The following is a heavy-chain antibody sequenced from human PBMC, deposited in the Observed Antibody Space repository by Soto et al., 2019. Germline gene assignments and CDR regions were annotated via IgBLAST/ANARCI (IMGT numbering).Heavy chain of an antibody. CDR2: IYSGGST. D-gene: IGHD3-10*01. CDR3: ARGRDYYGSGSYIYGRHYYYMDV. Sequence: GRSLRLRYAASGFTVSSNYMSWVRQPPGKGLEWVSVIYSGGSTYYADSVKGRFTISRHNSKNTLYLQMNSLRAEDTVVYYCARGRDYYGSGSYIYGRHYYYMDVWGKGTTVTVSS. V-gene: IGHV3-53*04. J-gene: IGHJ6*03. CDR1: GFTVSSNY.